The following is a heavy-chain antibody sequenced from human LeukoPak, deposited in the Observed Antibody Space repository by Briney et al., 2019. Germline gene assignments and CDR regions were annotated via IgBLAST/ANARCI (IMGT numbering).Heavy chain of an antibody. D-gene: IGHD3-10*01. Sequence: PSETLSLTCTVSGGSISSSSYYWSWIRQPAGKGLEWIGRIYTSGSTNHNPSVKSRVTISVDTSKNQFSLKLSSVTAADTAVYYCARESSGGRFDAFDIWGQGTMVTVSS. J-gene: IGHJ3*02. CDR3: ARESSGGRFDAFDI. CDR1: GGSISSSSYY. V-gene: IGHV4-61*02. CDR2: IYTSGST.